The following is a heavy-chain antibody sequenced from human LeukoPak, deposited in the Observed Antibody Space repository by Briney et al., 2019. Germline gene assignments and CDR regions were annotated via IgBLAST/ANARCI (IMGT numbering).Heavy chain of an antibody. V-gene: IGHV4-39*07. CDR1: GGSVSSSDFY. Sequence: SETLSLTCSVSGGSVSSSDFYWAWIRQPPGKGLEWIGSIFYSGTTYYNPSLKSRVTISVDTSQNQISLRLNSVTAADTAVYYCARDYRKSVAVAGTPADYWGQGTLVTVSS. J-gene: IGHJ4*02. D-gene: IGHD6-19*01. CDR3: ARDYRKSVAVAGTPADY. CDR2: IFYSGTT.